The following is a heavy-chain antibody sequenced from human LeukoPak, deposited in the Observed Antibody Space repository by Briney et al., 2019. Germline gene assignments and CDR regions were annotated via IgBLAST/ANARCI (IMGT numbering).Heavy chain of an antibody. Sequence: ASVKVSCKASGYSFTSHDISWLRQAPGQGLEWMGWIGPHNGNTNYAQKLQGRVTMTTDTSTSTAYMELRGLTSDDTAVYYCARGSSSSWYVWGQGTLVTVSS. J-gene: IGHJ4*02. V-gene: IGHV1-18*01. D-gene: IGHD6-13*01. CDR3: ARGSSSSWYV. CDR2: IGPHNGNT. CDR1: GYSFTSHD.